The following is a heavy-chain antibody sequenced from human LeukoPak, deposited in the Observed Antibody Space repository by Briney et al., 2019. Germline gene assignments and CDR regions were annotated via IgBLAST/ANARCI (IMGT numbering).Heavy chain of an antibody. D-gene: IGHD3-10*01. Sequence: GGSLRLSCAASGFTFSSYSMNWVRQAPGKGLEWASYISSASNTIYYADSVKGRFAISRDNAKNSLYLQMNSLRAEDTAMYYCARDGWFGDYNWFDPWGQGTLVTVSS. CDR3: ARDGWFGDYNWFDP. J-gene: IGHJ5*02. CDR2: ISSASNTI. CDR1: GFTFSSYS. V-gene: IGHV3-48*01.